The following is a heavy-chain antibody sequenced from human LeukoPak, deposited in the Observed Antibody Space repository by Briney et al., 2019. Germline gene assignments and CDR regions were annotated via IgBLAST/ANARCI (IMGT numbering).Heavy chain of an antibody. D-gene: IGHD6-13*01. J-gene: IGHJ4*02. CDR1: GHTFTNYD. CDR3: ARRIAAAGVGIVY. CDR2: MNPDSGNT. V-gene: IGHV1-8*01. Sequence: ASVKVSCKASGHTFTNYDINWVRQATGQGLEWMGWMNPDSGNTGYAQRFRGRVTMTRNPSISTAYMELSSLTSEDTAVYYCARRIAAAGVGIVYWGQGTLVTVSS.